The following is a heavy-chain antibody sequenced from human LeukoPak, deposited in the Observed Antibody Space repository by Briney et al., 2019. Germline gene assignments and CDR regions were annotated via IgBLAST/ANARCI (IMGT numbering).Heavy chain of an antibody. D-gene: IGHD1-26*01. J-gene: IGHJ5*02. CDR1: GGSISSYY. V-gene: IGHV4-59*12. CDR3: ARVGVQGSYYRDNWFDP. CDR2: IYYSGST. Sequence: SSETLSLTCTVSGGSISSYYWSWIRQPPGKGLEWIGYIYYSGSTNYNPSLKSRVTISVDTSKNQFSLKLSSVTAADTAVYYCARVGVQGSYYRDNWFDPWGQGTLVTVSS.